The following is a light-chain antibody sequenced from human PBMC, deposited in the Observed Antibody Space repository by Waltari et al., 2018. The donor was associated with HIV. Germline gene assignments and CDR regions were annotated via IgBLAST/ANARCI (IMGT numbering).Light chain of an antibody. CDR1: QSVDNY. Sequence: EIVLTQSPATLSLSPGERATLSCRASQSVDNYLAWYQLKPGRAPRLLIYDTSSRPTGIPARFSGSGSGTDFTLTISNLEPEDFAVYYCQQRSSWPLITFGPGTKVDVK. CDR3: QQRSSWPLIT. V-gene: IGKV3-11*01. CDR2: DTS. J-gene: IGKJ3*01.